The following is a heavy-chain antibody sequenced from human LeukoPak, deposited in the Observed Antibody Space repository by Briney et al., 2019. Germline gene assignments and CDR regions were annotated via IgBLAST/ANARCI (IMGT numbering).Heavy chain of an antibody. V-gene: IGHV4-4*07. J-gene: IGHJ6*02. CDR3: ARDWGYCSSTSCPYDHYYGMDV. Sequence: SETLSLTCTVSGGSISSYYWSWIRQPAGKGLEWIGRIYTSGSTNYNPPLKSRVTTSVDTSKNQFSLKLSSVTAADTAVYYCARDWGYCSSTSCPYDHYYGMDVWGQGTTVTVSS. D-gene: IGHD2-2*01. CDR2: IYTSGST. CDR1: GGSISSYY.